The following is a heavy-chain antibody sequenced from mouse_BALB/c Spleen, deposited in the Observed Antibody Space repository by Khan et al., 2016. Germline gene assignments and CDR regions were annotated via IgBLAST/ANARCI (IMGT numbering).Heavy chain of an antibody. Sequence: QVQLKQSGPGLVQPSQSLSITCTVSGFSLTSYGVHWVRQSPGKGLEWLGVIWSGGGTDYNAAFISRLSISTDNSKSQVFFKMNSLQANDTAIYYCASFYYGSTLYYAMDYWGQGTSVTVSS. V-gene: IGHV2-2*02. CDR2: IWSGGGT. J-gene: IGHJ4*01. CDR1: GFSLTSYG. CDR3: ASFYYGSTLYYAMDY. D-gene: IGHD1-1*01.